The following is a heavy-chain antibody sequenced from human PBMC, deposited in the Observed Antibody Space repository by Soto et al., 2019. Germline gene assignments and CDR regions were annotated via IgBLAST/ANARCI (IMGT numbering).Heavy chain of an antibody. D-gene: IGHD3-22*01. J-gene: IGHJ3*02. V-gene: IGHV3-11*06. Sequence: GGSLRLSCAASGFTFSDYYMSWIRQAPGKGLEWDSYISSSSNKYYADSVKGRFTISRDNSKNTLYLQMNSLRAEDTAVYYCARVEVYYYDSSGYPDAFDIWGQGTMVTVSS. CDR3: ARVEVYYYDSSGYPDAFDI. CDR1: GFTFSDYY. CDR2: ISSSSNK.